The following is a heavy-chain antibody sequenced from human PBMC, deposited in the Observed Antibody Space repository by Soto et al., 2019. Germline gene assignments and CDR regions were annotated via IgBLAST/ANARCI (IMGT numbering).Heavy chain of an antibody. Sequence: ASVKVSCKASGYTFSTYEINWVRRAAGQGLEWMGRMNPDNGNTGYAQKFQDRVTMTTDTSTSTAYMELRGLRSVDTAVYYCARIGVSSGHESPDFDSWGQGTLVTVSS. CDR2: MNPDNGNT. CDR3: ARIGVSSGHESPDFDS. CDR1: GYTFSTYE. D-gene: IGHD3-16*01. J-gene: IGHJ4*02. V-gene: IGHV1-8*01.